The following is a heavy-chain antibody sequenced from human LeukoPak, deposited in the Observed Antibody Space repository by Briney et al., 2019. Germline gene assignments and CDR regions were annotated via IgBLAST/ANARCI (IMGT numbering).Heavy chain of an antibody. J-gene: IGHJ6*02. CDR2: ISSSSSYI. Sequence: PGGSLRLSCAASGFTFSSYSMNWVRQAPGKGLEWVSSISSSSSYIYYADSVKGRFTISRDNAKNSLYLQMNSLGAEDTAVYYCARDSGTVFGVVSYYYYYGMDVWGQGTTVTVSS. V-gene: IGHV3-21*01. D-gene: IGHD3-3*01. CDR3: ARDSGTVFGVVSYYYYYGMDV. CDR1: GFTFSSYS.